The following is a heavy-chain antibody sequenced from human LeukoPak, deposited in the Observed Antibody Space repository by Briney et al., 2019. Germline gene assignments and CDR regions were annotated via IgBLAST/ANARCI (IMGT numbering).Heavy chain of an antibody. Sequence: GGSLRLSCAASGFTFSSYAMSWVRQAPGKGLELVSAISGSGGSTYYADSVKGRFTISRDNSKNTLYLQMNSLRAEDTAVYYCAISGRIFGVVIHEDYWGQGTLVTVSS. CDR2: ISGSGGST. V-gene: IGHV3-23*01. CDR1: GFTFSSYA. CDR3: AISGRIFGVVIHEDY. J-gene: IGHJ4*02. D-gene: IGHD3-3*02.